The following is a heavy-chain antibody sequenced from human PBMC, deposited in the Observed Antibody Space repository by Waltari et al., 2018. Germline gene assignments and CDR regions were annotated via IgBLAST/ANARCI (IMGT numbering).Heavy chain of an antibody. D-gene: IGHD3-10*01. CDR3: ATGAFTMPDY. CDR2: IYYSGST. J-gene: IGHJ4*02. Sequence: QVQLQESGPGLVKPSETLSLTCTVSGGSISSHYWSWIRQPPGKGLEWIGYIYYSGSTNYTPALKSRVTISVDTSKNQFSLKLSSVTAADTAVYYCATGAFTMPDYWGQGTLVTVSS. CDR1: GGSISSHY. V-gene: IGHV4-59*11.